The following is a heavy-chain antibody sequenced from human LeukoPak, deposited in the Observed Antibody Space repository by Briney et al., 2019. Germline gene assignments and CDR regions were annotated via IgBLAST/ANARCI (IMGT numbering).Heavy chain of an antibody. CDR1: GFTFSDYY. CDR2: ISSSGSTI. Sequence: PGGSLRLSCAASGFTFSDYYVSWIRQAPGKGLEWVSYISSSGSTIYYADSVKGRFTISRDNAKNSLYLQMNSLRAEDTAVYYCARDDYYGSGSYFHTDDYWGQGTLVTVSS. J-gene: IGHJ4*02. V-gene: IGHV3-11*01. D-gene: IGHD3-10*01. CDR3: ARDDYYGSGSYFHTDDY.